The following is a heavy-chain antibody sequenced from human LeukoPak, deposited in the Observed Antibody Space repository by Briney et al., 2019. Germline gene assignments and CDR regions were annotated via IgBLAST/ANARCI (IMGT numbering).Heavy chain of an antibody. J-gene: IGHJ1*01. V-gene: IGHV4-30-4*08. CDR1: GGSISSGDYY. CDR3: ARAYGDSGHFQH. Sequence: PSQTLSLTCTVSGGSISSGDYYWSWIRQPPEKGLEWIGYIYYSGSTYYNPSLKSRVTISVDTSKNQFSLKLSSVTAADTAVYYCARAYGDSGHFQHWGQGTLVTVSS. CDR2: IYYSGST. D-gene: IGHD4-17*01.